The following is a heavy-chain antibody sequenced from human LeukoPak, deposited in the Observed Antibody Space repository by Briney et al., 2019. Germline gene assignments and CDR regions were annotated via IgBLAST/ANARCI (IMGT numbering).Heavy chain of an antibody. J-gene: IGHJ3*02. V-gene: IGHV4-59*01. CDR2: IYYSGST. D-gene: IGHD4-23*01. Sequence: KPSETLSLTCTVSGGSISSYYWSWIRQPPGKGLEWIGYIYYSGSTNYNPSVKSRVDMSVDTSKKQFSLKLSSLTAADTAVYYCARGGTAVIAPYAFDIWGQGTMVTVSS. CDR3: ARGGTAVIAPYAFDI. CDR1: GGSISSYY.